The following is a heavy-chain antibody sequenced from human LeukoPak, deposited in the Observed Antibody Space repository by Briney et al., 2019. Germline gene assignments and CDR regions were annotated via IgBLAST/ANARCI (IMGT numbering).Heavy chain of an antibody. CDR2: IRYDGSNT. CDR3: ARGGYSYGLNDAFDI. V-gene: IGHV3-30*02. J-gene: IGHJ3*02. CDR1: GFTFNNYG. Sequence: GGSLRLSCAASGFTFNNYGMHWVRQAPGKGLEWLAFIRYDGSNTYYADSVKGRFTVSRDDSKNTLYLQMNSLRGDDTAVYYCARGGYSYGLNDAFDIWGQGTMVTVSS. D-gene: IGHD5-18*01.